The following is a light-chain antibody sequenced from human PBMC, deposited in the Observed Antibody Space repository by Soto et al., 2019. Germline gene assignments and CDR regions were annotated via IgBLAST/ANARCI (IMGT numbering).Light chain of an antibody. CDR2: DYT. J-gene: IGLJ7*01. V-gene: IGLV3-21*02. CDR1: NIGSKS. Sequence: SYELTQPPSVSVAPGQTARITCGGNNIGSKSVNWYQQRPGQTPVLVISDYTDRPAGIPERISGSNSGNTATLTISRVEAADEAAYYCQVWDSTSNYAIFGGGTQLTVL. CDR3: QVWDSTSNYAI.